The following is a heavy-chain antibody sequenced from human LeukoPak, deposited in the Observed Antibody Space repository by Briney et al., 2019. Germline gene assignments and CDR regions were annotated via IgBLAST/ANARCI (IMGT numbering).Heavy chain of an antibody. Sequence: PSETLSLTCTVSGDSVSSGDYHWSWIRQPPGKGLDWIGNLSNSGNTNSTPSLKSRVSISIDTSKNQFSLKLSSVTAADTAVYYCASSRRDYYYGMDVWGQGTTVTVSS. CDR1: GDSVSSGDYH. D-gene: IGHD6-13*01. CDR2: LSNSGNT. J-gene: IGHJ6*02. V-gene: IGHV4-61*08. CDR3: ASSRRDYYYGMDV.